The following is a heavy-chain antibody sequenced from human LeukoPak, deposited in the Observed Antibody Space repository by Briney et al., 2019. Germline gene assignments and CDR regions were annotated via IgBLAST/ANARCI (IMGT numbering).Heavy chain of an antibody. CDR1: GFTFSSYG. CDR2: IWYDGGNK. J-gene: IGHJ3*02. CDR3: ARDREGSSSWYTGFDI. Sequence: GSLRLSCAASGFTFSSYGMHWVRQAPGKGLEWVAVIWYDGGNKYYADSVKGRFTISRDNSKNTLYLQMNSLRAEDTAVYYCARDREGSSSWYTGFDIWGQGTMVTVSS. V-gene: IGHV3-33*01. D-gene: IGHD6-13*01.